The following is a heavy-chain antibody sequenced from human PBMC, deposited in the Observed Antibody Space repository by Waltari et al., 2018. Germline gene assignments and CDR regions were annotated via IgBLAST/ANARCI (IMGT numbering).Heavy chain of an antibody. CDR3: AKDLTSFGVGYYCDS. CDR1: GFTFSNFG. Sequence: QGQLVESGGGVVQPGGSLRLSCAASGFTFSNFGMHWVRQAPGKGLECVTFGRSDGTTKYYGDSVRGRFTISRDDSKNTLYLQMSSLRAEDTAVYYCAKDLTSFGVGYYCDSWGQGTLVTVSS. D-gene: IGHD3-3*01. V-gene: IGHV3-30*02. CDR2: GRSDGTTK. J-gene: IGHJ4*02.